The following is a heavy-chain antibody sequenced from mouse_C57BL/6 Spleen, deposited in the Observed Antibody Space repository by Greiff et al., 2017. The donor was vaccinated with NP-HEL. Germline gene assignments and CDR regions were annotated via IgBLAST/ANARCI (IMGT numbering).Heavy chain of an antibody. J-gene: IGHJ3*01. D-gene: IGHD2-12*01. V-gene: IGHV1-55*01. Sequence: VQLQQPGAELVKPGASVKMSCKASGYTFTSYWITWVKQRPGQGLEWIGDIYPGSGSTNYNEKFKSKATLTVDTSSSTAYMQLISLTSEDSAVYYCARVGSYDEAWFAYWGQGTLVTVSA. CDR2: IYPGSGST. CDR3: ARVGSYDEAWFAY. CDR1: GYTFTSYW.